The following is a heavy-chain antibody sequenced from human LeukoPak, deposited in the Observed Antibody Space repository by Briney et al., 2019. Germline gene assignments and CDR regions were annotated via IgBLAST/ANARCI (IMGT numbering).Heavy chain of an antibody. Sequence: SVKVSCKASGYTFTGYYMHWVRQAPGQGLEWMGWSNPNSGGTISAQKFQGRVTMTRDTSITTAYMELSRLRSDDTAVYYCARDYYDIGLGADALDIWGQGTMVTVSS. D-gene: IGHD3-22*01. V-gene: IGHV1-2*02. CDR1: GYTFTGYY. CDR3: ARDYYDIGLGADALDI. J-gene: IGHJ3*02. CDR2: SNPNSGGT.